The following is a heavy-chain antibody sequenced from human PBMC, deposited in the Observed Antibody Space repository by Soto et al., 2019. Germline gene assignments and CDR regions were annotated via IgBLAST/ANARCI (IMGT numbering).Heavy chain of an antibody. J-gene: IGHJ5*02. Sequence: PSETLSLTCTVSGGSISSYYWSWIRQPPGKGLEWIGYIYYSGSTNYNPSLKSRVTISVDTSKNQFSLKLSSVTAADTAVYYCARSNFDWYKWFDPWGQGTLVTVSS. V-gene: IGHV4-59*08. CDR3: ARSNFDWYKWFDP. CDR1: GGSISSYY. CDR2: IYYSGST. D-gene: IGHD3-9*01.